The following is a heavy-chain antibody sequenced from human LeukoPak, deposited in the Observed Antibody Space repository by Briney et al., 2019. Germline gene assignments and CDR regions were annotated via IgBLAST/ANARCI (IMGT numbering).Heavy chain of an antibody. Sequence: GGSLRLSCAASGFTFSSYAMSWVRQAPGKGLEWVSAISGSGGSTYYADSVKGRFTISKDNSKNSLYLQMNSLRAEDTAVYHCAKDDTQMAGSFDYWGQGTLVTVSS. CDR1: GFTFSSYA. J-gene: IGHJ4*02. D-gene: IGHD5-24*01. CDR3: AKDDTQMAGSFDY. CDR2: ISGSGGST. V-gene: IGHV3-23*01.